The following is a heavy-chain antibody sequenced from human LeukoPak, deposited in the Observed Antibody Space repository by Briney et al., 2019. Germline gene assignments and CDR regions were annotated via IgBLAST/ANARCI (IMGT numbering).Heavy chain of an antibody. CDR3: AKDDSMTLDHFDY. V-gene: IGHV3-23*01. Sequence: PGGSLRLSCAASGFTFNRNAIRWVRQAPGKGLEWVSTIGGSGDKTFYADSVKGRFTISRDNSKNTLSLQMTSLTTKDTAVYYCAKDDSMTLDHFDYWGQGALVTVSS. D-gene: IGHD4-11*01. J-gene: IGHJ4*02. CDR2: IGGSGDKT. CDR1: GFTFNRNA.